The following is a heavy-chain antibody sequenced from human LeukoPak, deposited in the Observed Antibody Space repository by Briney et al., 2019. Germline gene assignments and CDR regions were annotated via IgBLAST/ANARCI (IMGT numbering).Heavy chain of an antibody. Sequence: SETLSLTCTVSGGSISSYYWSWIRQPPGKGQEWIGYIYYSGSTNYNPSLKSRVTISVDTSKNQFSLKLSSVTAADTAVYYCARSTEHYYYYYGMDVWGQGTTVTVSS. CDR1: GGSISSYY. D-gene: IGHD1-26*01. CDR2: IYYSGST. V-gene: IGHV4-59*01. J-gene: IGHJ6*02. CDR3: ARSTEHYYYYYGMDV.